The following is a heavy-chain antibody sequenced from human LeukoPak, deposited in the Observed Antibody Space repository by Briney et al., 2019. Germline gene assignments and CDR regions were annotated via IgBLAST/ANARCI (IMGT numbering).Heavy chain of an antibody. CDR1: GFTFSSYG. D-gene: IGHD3-10*01. J-gene: IGHJ6*03. V-gene: IGHV3-23*01. CDR3: AKDVSYYGSGLLGYYYYYMDV. Sequence: GGSLRLSCAASGFTFSSYGMTWVRQAPGKGLEWVSAISGSGGSTYYADSVKGRFTISRDNSKNTLYLQMNSLRAEDTAVYYCAKDVSYYGSGLLGYYYYYMDVWGKGTTVTISS. CDR2: ISGSGGST.